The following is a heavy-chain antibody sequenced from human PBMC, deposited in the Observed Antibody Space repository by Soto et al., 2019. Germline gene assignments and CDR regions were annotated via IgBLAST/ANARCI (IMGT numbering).Heavy chain of an antibody. CDR3: ARVAFNFGSGSYFDDGFDI. Sequence: QLQLQESGSGLVKPSQTLSLTCAVSGDSISSSGYAWSWIRQPPGKGLEWIGYIYHSGSIFYNPSLKCRGTISLDRSTNQFSLNLSSVTAADTAVYYCARVAFNFGSGSYFDDGFDIWGQGTMVTVSS. V-gene: IGHV4-30-2*01. CDR1: GDSISSSGYA. D-gene: IGHD3-10*01. J-gene: IGHJ3*02. CDR2: IYHSGSI.